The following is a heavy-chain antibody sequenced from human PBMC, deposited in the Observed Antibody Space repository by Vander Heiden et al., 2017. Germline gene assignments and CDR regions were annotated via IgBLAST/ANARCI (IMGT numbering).Heavy chain of an antibody. CDR2: IDWDDDK. Sequence: QVTLKVSGPALVKPTQTLTLTCTFSGFSLSTSGLRVSWIRQPPGNALEWLARIDWDDDKFYSTSLKTRLTISKDTSKNQVVRTMTNMDTVETATYYCARIQENGAGSYGADAFDIWGHGTMVTVSS. V-gene: IGHV2-70*04. J-gene: IGHJ3*02. D-gene: IGHD3-10*01. CDR3: ARIQENGAGSYGADAFDI. CDR1: GFSLSTSGLR.